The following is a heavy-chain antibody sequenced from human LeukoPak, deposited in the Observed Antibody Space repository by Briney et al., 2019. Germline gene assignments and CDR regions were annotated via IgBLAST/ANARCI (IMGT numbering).Heavy chain of an antibody. V-gene: IGHV1-46*01. D-gene: IGHD3-22*01. Sequence: ASVTVSFKASGYTFTSYYMHWVRQAPGQGLEWMGIINPSGGSTSYAQKFQGRVTMTRDTSTSTVYMELSSLRSEDTAVYYCARIPDYYDSSGYYYFDYWGQGTLVTVSS. CDR1: GYTFTSYY. J-gene: IGHJ4*02. CDR3: ARIPDYYDSSGYYYFDY. CDR2: INPSGGST.